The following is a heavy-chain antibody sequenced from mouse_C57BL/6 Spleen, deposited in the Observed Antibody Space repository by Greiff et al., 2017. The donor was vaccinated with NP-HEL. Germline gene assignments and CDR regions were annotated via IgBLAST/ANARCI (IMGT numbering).Heavy chain of an antibody. CDR2: INPGSGGT. J-gene: IGHJ4*01. V-gene: IGHV1-54*01. Sequence: QVQLQQSGAELVRPGTSVKVSCKASGYAFTNYLIEWVKQRPGQGLEWIGVINPGSGGTNYNEKFKGKATLTADKSSSTAYMQRSSLTSEDSAVYFCARRNYYDYDVRGDYYAMDYWGQGTSVTVSS. CDR1: GYAFTNYL. D-gene: IGHD2-4*01. CDR3: ARRNYYDYDVRGDYYAMDY.